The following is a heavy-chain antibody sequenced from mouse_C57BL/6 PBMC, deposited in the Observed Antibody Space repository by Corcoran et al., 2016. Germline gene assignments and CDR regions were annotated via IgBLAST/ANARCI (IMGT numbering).Heavy chain of an antibody. CDR1: GYTFTTYG. CDR3: ARRYYYGSSYGYYAMDY. J-gene: IGHJ4*01. Sequence: QIQLVQSGPELKKPGETVKISCKASGYTFTTYGMSWVKPAPGKGLKWMGWINTYSGVPTYADDFKGRFAFSLETSASTAYLQINNLKNEDTATYFCARRYYYGSSYGYYAMDYWGQGTSVTVSS. D-gene: IGHD1-1*01. CDR2: INTYSGVP. V-gene: IGHV9-3*01.